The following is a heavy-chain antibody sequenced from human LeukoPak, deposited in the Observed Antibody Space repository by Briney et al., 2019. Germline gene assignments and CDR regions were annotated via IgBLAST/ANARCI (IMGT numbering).Heavy chain of an antibody. V-gene: IGHV4-31*03. CDR2: IYYSGST. D-gene: IGHD5-18*01. J-gene: IGHJ5*02. Sequence: SETLSLTCTVSGGSISSGGYYWSWIRQHPGKGLEWIGYIYYSGSTYYNPSLKSRVTISVDTSKNQFSLKLSSVTAADTAVYYCARDGYGNWFDPWGQGTLVTVSS. CDR1: GGSISSGGYY. CDR3: ARDGYGNWFDP.